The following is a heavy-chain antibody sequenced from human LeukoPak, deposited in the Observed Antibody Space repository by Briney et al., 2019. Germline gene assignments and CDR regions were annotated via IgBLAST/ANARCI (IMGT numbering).Heavy chain of an antibody. CDR3: AREGDLDY. J-gene: IGHJ4*02. Sequence: PGGSLRLSSAASGFTFSSYSMNWVRQAPGKGLEWVSSISSSSSYTYYADSVKGRFTISRDNAKNSLYLQMNSLRAEDTAVYYCAREGDLDYWGQGTLVTVSS. CDR2: ISSSSSYT. D-gene: IGHD2-21*02. CDR1: GFTFSSYS. V-gene: IGHV3-21*01.